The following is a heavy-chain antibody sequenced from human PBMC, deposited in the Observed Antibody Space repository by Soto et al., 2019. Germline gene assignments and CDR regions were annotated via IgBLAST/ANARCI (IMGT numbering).Heavy chain of an antibody. CDR3: ARGGKYCTNGVCSLYGMDV. CDR2: ISAYNGNT. D-gene: IGHD2-8*01. Sequence: SVKVACTASGYTFTISDMHGVLKKPGQGLEWMGWISAYNGNTNYAQKFQGRVTMTTDTSTSTAYMELRSLRSDDTAVYYCARGGKYCTNGVCSLYGMDVWGQGTTVPVS. CDR1: GYTFTISD. J-gene: IGHJ6*02. V-gene: IGHV1-18*01.